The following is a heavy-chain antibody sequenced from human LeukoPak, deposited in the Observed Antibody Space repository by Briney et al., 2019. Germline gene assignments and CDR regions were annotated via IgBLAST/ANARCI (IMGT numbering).Heavy chain of an antibody. CDR2: ITTSGGTI. Sequence: GGSLRLSCAASGFTFSSYNMNWIRQAPGKGLEWISYITTSGGTIYYADSVKGRFTISRDNAKNSLYLQMNSLRDEDTAVYYCARRIVGAFPFDYWGQGTLVTVSS. D-gene: IGHD1-26*01. V-gene: IGHV3-48*02. J-gene: IGHJ4*02. CDR1: GFTFSSYN. CDR3: ARRIVGAFPFDY.